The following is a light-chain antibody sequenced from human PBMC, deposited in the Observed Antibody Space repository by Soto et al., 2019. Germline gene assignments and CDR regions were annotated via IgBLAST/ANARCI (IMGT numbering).Light chain of an antibody. CDR3: AAWDDSMNGVV. CDR1: SSNIGSNS. CDR2: SSN. V-gene: IGLV1-44*01. J-gene: IGLJ2*01. Sequence: QAVVTQPPSASGTPGQRVTISCSGSSSNIGSNSVHWYQQLPGTAPKLLMYSSNQRPSGVPDRFSGSKSGTSASLAISGLQSEDEADDYCAAWDDSMNGVVFGGGTKLTVL.